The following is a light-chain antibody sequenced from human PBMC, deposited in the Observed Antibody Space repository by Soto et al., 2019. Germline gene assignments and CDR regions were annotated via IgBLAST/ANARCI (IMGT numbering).Light chain of an antibody. CDR3: EYLNSFPLT. Sequence: IQLTQSRSSLSASVGDRVIITCLGSQGISNYLAWYQQKPGKAPKLLIYIACTLQCGVPSRFSGSGSGTDFSLTITSLQQEDVATYYCEYLNSFPLTFGGGTKADI. CDR2: IAC. V-gene: IGKV1-9*01. J-gene: IGKJ4*01. CDR1: QGISNY.